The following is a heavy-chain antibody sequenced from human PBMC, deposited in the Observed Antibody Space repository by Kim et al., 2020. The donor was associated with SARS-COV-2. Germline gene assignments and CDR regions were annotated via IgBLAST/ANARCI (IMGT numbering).Heavy chain of an antibody. Sequence: ASVKVSCKASGYTFTGYYMHWVRQAPGQGLEWMGWINPNSGGTNYAQKFQGRVTMTRDTSISTAYMELSRLRSDDTAVYYCARGGSRTYYDFWSGYYDYWGQGTLVTVSS. V-gene: IGHV1-2*02. J-gene: IGHJ4*02. CDR2: INPNSGGT. CDR1: GYTFTGYY. D-gene: IGHD3-3*01. CDR3: ARGGSRTYYDFWSGYYDY.